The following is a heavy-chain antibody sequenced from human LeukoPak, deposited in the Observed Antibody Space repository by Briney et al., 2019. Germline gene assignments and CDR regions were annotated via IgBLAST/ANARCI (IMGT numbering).Heavy chain of an antibody. Sequence: SETLSLTCAVYGGSFSGYYWSWIRQPPGKGLEWIGSIYYSGSTYYNPSLKSRVTISVDTSKNQFSLKLSSVTAADTAVYYCARQLLWFGELSNWFDPWGQGTLVTVSS. CDR2: IYYSGST. CDR1: GGSFSGYY. D-gene: IGHD3-10*01. CDR3: ARQLLWFGELSNWFDP. V-gene: IGHV4-34*01. J-gene: IGHJ5*02.